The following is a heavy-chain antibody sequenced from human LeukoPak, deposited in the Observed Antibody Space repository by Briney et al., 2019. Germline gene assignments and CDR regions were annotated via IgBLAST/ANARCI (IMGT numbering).Heavy chain of an antibody. CDR1: GGSISSSSYY. CDR3: ARGLDCSSTSCHHYYYYYMDV. Sequence: SETLSLTCTVSGGSISSSSYYWGWIRQPPGKGLEWIGSIYYSGSTYYNPSLKSRVTISVDTSKNQFSLKLSSVTAADTAVYYCARGLDCSSTSCHHYYYYYMDVWGKGTTVTVSS. V-gene: IGHV4-39*07. D-gene: IGHD2-2*01. CDR2: IYYSGST. J-gene: IGHJ6*03.